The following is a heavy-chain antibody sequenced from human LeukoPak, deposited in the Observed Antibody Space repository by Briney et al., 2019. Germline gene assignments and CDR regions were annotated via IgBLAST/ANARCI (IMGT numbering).Heavy chain of an antibody. J-gene: IGHJ4*02. CDR1: GFLFSKYG. V-gene: IGHV3-23*01. Sequence: PGGSLRLSCSTSGFLFSKYGMSWVRHTPGKGLEWVSSISSFGHNIHYSDSVKGRFIVSRDNSKSALYSQMNSLRAEDTAIYYCTKTLSSDGWYYFDHWGLGIRVTVSS. CDR3: TKTLSSDGWYYFDH. D-gene: IGHD6-19*01. CDR2: ISSFGHNI.